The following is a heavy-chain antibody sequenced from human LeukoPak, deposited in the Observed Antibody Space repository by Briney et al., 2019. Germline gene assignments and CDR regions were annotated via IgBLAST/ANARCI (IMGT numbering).Heavy chain of an antibody. CDR1: GFTSSRYS. Sequence: GGSLRLSCAASGFTSSRYSMTWVRQAPGKGLEWISFISSSRSTTYYADSVKGRCTISRDNGKNSMYLQMHSLRAEDTAVYYCVRAEVGTTLKYYYYYMDVWGKGTTVTVSS. CDR2: ISSSRSTT. D-gene: IGHD1-26*01. CDR3: VRAEVGTTLKYYYYYMDV. V-gene: IGHV3-48*01. J-gene: IGHJ6*03.